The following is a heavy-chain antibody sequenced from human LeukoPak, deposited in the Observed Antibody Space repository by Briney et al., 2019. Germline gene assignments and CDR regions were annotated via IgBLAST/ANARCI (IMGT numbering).Heavy chain of an antibody. Sequence: GGTLRLSCAASGFTFSSYGMSWVRQAPGKGLEWVSAISGSGGSTYYADSVKGRFTISRDNAKNSMSLQMNSLRVEDTAIYYCARVRGYSGSGTFWYFDLWGRGTLVTVSS. CDR2: ISGSGGST. J-gene: IGHJ2*01. V-gene: IGHV3-23*01. CDR3: ARVRGYSGSGTFWYFDL. CDR1: GFTFSSYG. D-gene: IGHD3-10*01.